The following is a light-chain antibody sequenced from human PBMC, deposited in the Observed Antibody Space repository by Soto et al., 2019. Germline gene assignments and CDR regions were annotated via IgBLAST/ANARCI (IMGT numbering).Light chain of an antibody. Sequence: QSVLTQPPSASGTPGQRVTISCSGSSSNIGSNTVNWYQQLPGTAPKLLIYSNNQGPSGVPDRFSGSRSGTSASLAISGLQSEDEGDYYCAAWDDSLNGRGVFGGGTKVTVL. CDR2: SNN. J-gene: IGLJ3*02. CDR3: AAWDDSLNGRGV. V-gene: IGLV1-44*01. CDR1: SSNIGSNT.